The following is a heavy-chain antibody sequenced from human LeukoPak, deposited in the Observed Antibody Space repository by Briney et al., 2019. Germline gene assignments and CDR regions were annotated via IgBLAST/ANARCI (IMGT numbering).Heavy chain of an antibody. CDR3: ARAGSGYYPFDY. CDR2: VYYSGST. J-gene: IGHJ4*02. CDR1: GGSISSYY. D-gene: IGHD3-22*01. V-gene: IGHV4-59*01. Sequence: SETLFLTCTVSGGSISSYYWSWIRQPPGKGLEWIGYVYYSGSTNYNPSLKSRVTISVDTSKNQFSLKLSSVTAADTAVYYCARAGSGYYPFDYWGQGTLVTVSS.